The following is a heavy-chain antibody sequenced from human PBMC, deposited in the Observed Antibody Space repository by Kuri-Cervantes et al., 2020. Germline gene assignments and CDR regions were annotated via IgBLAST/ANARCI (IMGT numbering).Heavy chain of an antibody. J-gene: IGHJ6*02. CDR3: ARDFYPITMVRGVRVRGMDV. V-gene: IGHV3-30*03. CDR1: GFTFSSYG. Sequence: GGSLRLSCAASGFTFSSYGMHWVRQAPGKGLEWVAVISYDGSNKYYADSVKGRFTISRDNSKNTLYLQMNSLRAEDTAVYYCARDFYPITMVRGVRVRGMDVWGQGTTVTVSS. CDR2: ISYDGSNK. D-gene: IGHD3-10*01.